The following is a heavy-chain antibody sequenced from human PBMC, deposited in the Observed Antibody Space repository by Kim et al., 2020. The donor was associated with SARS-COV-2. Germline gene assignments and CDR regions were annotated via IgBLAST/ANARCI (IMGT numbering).Heavy chain of an antibody. Sequence: ASVKVSCKASGYTFTSYGISWVRQAPGQGLEWMGWISAYNGNTNYAQKLQGRVTMTTDTSTSTAYMELRSLRSDDTAVYYCARDGSGSLTPADHYYYYGMDVWGQGTTVTVSS. V-gene: IGHV1-18*01. D-gene: IGHD1-26*01. CDR2: ISAYNGNT. J-gene: IGHJ6*02. CDR3: ARDGSGSLTPADHYYYYGMDV. CDR1: GYTFTSYG.